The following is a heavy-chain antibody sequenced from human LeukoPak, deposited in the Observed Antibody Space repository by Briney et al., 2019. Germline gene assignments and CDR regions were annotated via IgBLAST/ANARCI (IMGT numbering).Heavy chain of an antibody. CDR3: ARDRPAGTAASYYYYGMDV. V-gene: IGHV3-11*06. Sequence: PGGSLRLSCAASGFTFSDYYMSWISQAPGKGLEWVSYISSSSSYTNYADSVKGRFTISRDNAKNSLYLQMNSLRAEDTAVYYCARDRPAGTAASYYYYGMDVWGKGTTVTVSS. CDR2: ISSSSSYT. D-gene: IGHD2-2*01. CDR1: GFTFSDYY. J-gene: IGHJ6*04.